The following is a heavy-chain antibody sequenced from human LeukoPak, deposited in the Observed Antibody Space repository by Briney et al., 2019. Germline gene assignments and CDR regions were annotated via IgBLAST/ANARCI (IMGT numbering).Heavy chain of an antibody. Sequence: SETLSLTCTVSGGSISSYYWSWIRQPPGKGLEWIGYIYYSGSTNYNPSLKSRVTISVDTSKNQFSLKLSSVTATDTAVYYCARGNYDILTGYRDFDYWGQGTLVAVSS. CDR1: GGSISSYY. CDR3: ARGNYDILTGYRDFDY. J-gene: IGHJ4*02. D-gene: IGHD3-9*01. CDR2: IYYSGST. V-gene: IGHV4-59*01.